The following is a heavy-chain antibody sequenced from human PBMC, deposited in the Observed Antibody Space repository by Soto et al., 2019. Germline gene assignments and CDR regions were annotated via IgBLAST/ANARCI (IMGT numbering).Heavy chain of an antibody. J-gene: IGHJ6*02. CDR3: AKDGYYDAFDV. CDR2: IKQDGSEK. V-gene: IGHV3-7*01. CDR1: GLTFRRYW. Sequence: ESGGGLVQPGGSLRLSCEASGLTFRRYWMSWVRQAPGKGLEWVANIKQDGSEKYYVDSVKCRFTISRDNAKNSLYLQMNSLRADDTAVYLCAKDGYYDAFDVWGQGTTVTVSS.